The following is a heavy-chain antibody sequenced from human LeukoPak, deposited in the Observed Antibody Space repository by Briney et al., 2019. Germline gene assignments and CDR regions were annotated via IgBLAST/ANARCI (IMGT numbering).Heavy chain of an antibody. Sequence: ASVKVSCKASGGTFSSYAISWVRQAPGQGLEWMGGIIPIFGTANYAQKFQGRVTITADESTSTAYMELSSLRSEDTAVYYCAWTPYYYDSSGSYAFDIWGQGTMVTVSS. V-gene: IGHV1-69*13. J-gene: IGHJ3*02. CDR1: GGTFSSYA. D-gene: IGHD3-22*01. CDR2: IIPIFGTA. CDR3: AWTPYYYDSSGSYAFDI.